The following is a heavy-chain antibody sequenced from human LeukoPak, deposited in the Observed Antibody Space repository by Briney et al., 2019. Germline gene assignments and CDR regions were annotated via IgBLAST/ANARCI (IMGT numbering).Heavy chain of an antibody. V-gene: IGHV4-34*01. J-gene: IGHJ5*02. CDR3: ARTFRVLYGLDP. CDR2: INHSGST. Sequence: SETLSLTCAVYGGSFSGYYWSWIRQPPGKGLEWIGEINHSGSTNYNPSLKSRVTISVDTSKSQFSLKLSSVTAADTAVYYCARTFRVLYGLDPWGQGTLVTVSS. CDR1: GGSFSGYY. D-gene: IGHD2-8*01.